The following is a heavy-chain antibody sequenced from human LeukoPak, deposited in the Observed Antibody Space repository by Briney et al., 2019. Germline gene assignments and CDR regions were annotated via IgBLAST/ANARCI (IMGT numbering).Heavy chain of an antibody. D-gene: IGHD3-10*01. CDR2: TYYRSEWYT. Sequence: SQTLSLTCAISGDSVSSNSAIWNWIRQSPSRGLEWLGRTYYRSEWYTDYAVSVRGRITINPDTSKNHFSLQLNSVTPEDTAVYYCARVRDNYFHYWGQGTLVTISS. CDR1: GDSVSSNSAI. V-gene: IGHV6-1*01. CDR3: ARVRDNYFHY. J-gene: IGHJ4*02.